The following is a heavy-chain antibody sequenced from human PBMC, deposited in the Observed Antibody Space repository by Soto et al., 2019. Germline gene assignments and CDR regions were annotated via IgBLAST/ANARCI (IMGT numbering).Heavy chain of an antibody. CDR3: ARLDGASPDALEF. J-gene: IGHJ3*01. D-gene: IGHD2-2*01. CDR2: IDPSDSYS. CDR1: GYNFNTFW. Sequence: EVQLVQSGAEVKKPGESLQISCKGSGYNFNTFWISWLRQMPGKGLEWMGRIDPSDSYSDYSPSFKGHVSISSDKSVTTAYLTWSSLKASDTAIYYCARLDGASPDALEFWGQGTMVTVSS. V-gene: IGHV5-10-1*03.